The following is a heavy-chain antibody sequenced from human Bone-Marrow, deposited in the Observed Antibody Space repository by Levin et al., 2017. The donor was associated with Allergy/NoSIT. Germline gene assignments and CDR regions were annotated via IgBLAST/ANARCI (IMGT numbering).Heavy chain of an antibody. CDR3: ARDYRSAVGTVTYAFDI. CDR2: IIPIFGST. J-gene: IGHJ3*02. CDR1: GGTFSTYA. D-gene: IGHD6-19*01. Sequence: PGESLKISCKASGGTFSTYAINWVRQAPGQGLEWMGAIIPIFGSTNYAQKFQGRVTVTADASTSTAYMELSSLRSGDTALYYCARDYRSAVGTVTYAFDIWGQGTLVTVSS. V-gene: IGHV1-69*01.